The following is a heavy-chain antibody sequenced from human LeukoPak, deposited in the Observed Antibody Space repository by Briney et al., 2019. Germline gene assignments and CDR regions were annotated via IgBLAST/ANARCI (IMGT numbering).Heavy chain of an antibody. J-gene: IGHJ1*01. D-gene: IGHD3-3*01. CDR3: ARAPLEYYDFWSGYSWAEYFQH. CDR2: IYHSGST. V-gene: IGHV4-38-2*02. CDR1: GYSISSGYY. Sequence: SETLSLTCTVSGYSISSGYYWGWIRQPPGKGLEWIGSIYHSGSTYYNPSLKSRVTISVDTSKNQFSLKLSSVTAADTAVYYCARAPLEYYDFWSGYSWAEYFQHWGQGTLVTVSS.